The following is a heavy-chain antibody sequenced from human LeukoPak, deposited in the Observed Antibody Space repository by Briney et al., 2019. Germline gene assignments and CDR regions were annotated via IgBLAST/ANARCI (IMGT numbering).Heavy chain of an antibody. D-gene: IGHD3-22*01. CDR2: SYTSGST. CDR3: ARDRPGYYDSSGYLDY. Sequence: SETLSLTCTVSGGSISSYYWSWIRQPAGKGLEWIGRSYTSGSTNYIPSLTSGVTISVDKSKNKFSMKLSSVTAADTAVYYCARDRPGYYDSSGYLDYWGQGTLVTVSS. CDR1: GGSISSYY. J-gene: IGHJ4*02. V-gene: IGHV4-4*07.